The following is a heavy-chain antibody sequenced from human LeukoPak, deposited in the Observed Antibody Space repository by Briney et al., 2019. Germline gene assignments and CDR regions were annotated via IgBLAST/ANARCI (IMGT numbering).Heavy chain of an antibody. CDR2: INPNTGDT. J-gene: IGHJ3*01. D-gene: IGHD2-15*01. CDR1: GYTFTGYY. CDR3: ASKGAGHCYDASCMGSFDL. Sequence: ASVKVSCKASGYTFTGYYMHWVRQAPGQGLEWMGCINPNTGDTNSAQNFQGRVIMTRDTSITTAYMELSRLKSDGTALYYCASKGAGHCYDASCMGSFDLWGQGTTVAVSS. V-gene: IGHV1-2*02.